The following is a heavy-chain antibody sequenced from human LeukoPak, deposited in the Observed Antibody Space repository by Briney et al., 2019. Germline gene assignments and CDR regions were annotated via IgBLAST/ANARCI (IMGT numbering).Heavy chain of an antibody. CDR2: ISYDDGSNK. CDR3: ARESGGNTPYYFDY. V-gene: IGHV3-30*04. D-gene: IGHD2-2*02. J-gene: IGHJ4*02. CDR1: GFTFSSYA. Sequence: GRSLRLSCAASGFTFSSYALHWVRQAPGKGLEWEAVISYDDGSNKYYADSVKGRFTISRDNSKNTLYLQMNSLRTEDTAVYYCARESGGNTPYYFDYWGQGTLVTVSS.